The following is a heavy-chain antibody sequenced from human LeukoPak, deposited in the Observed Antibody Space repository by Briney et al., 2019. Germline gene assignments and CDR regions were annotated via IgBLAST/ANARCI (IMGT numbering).Heavy chain of an antibody. J-gene: IGHJ4*02. CDR2: IYYSGST. V-gene: IGHV4-31*03. CDR3: ARPRDDFWSGYTGFDY. Sequence: SQTLSLTCTVSGGSISSGGYYWSWIRQHPGKGLEWIGYIYYSGSTYYNPSLKSRVTISVDTSKNQFSLKLSSVTAADTAVYYCARPRDDFWSGYTGFDYWGQGTLVTVSS. CDR1: GGSISSGGYY. D-gene: IGHD3-3*01.